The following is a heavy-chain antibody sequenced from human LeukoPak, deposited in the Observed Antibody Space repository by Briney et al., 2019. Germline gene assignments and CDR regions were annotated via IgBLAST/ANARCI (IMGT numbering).Heavy chain of an antibody. D-gene: IGHD4-17*01. CDR3: ARGGSYGDDYGDYYYYGMDV. Sequence: GSSVKVSCKASGGTFSSYAISWVRQAPGQGLEWMGGIIPIFGTANYAQKFQGRVTITADESTSTAYMELSSLSSEDTAVYYCARGGSYGDDYGDYYYYGMDVWGQGTTVTVSS. J-gene: IGHJ6*02. CDR1: GGTFSSYA. V-gene: IGHV1-69*01. CDR2: IIPIFGTA.